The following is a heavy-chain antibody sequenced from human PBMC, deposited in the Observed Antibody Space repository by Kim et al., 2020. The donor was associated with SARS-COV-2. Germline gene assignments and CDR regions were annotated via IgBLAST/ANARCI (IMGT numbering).Heavy chain of an antibody. V-gene: IGHV3-23*01. CDR3: AKLMYSCGDYFAY. CDR1: VYTFSSYA. Sequence: GGSLRLSCAASVYTFSSYALNWVRQAPGKGLEWVATINTGGGTPNYADSVKGRFTISRDNSKNTLYLQMNSLRAEDTAVYYCAKLMYSCGDYFAYWGQGT. D-gene: IGHD2-21*01. J-gene: IGHJ4*02. CDR2: INTGGGTP.